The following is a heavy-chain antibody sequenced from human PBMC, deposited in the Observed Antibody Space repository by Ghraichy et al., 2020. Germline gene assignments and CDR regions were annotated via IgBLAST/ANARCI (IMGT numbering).Heavy chain of an antibody. Sequence: GESLNISCTASGFTFSDAWMTWVRQAPGKGLECVGRIKSKTSCVTADYAAPVKDRFAISRDDSKNTLYLQLNSLKVEDTAVYYCTTTFSSGWYVYWGQGTLVSVSS. CDR2: IKSKTSCVTA. CDR1: GFTFSDAW. J-gene: IGHJ4*02. V-gene: IGHV3-15*01. CDR3: TTTFSSGWYVY. D-gene: IGHD6-19*01.